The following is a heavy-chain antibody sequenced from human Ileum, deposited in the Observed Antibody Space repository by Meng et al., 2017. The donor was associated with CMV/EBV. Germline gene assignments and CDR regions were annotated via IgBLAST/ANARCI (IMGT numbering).Heavy chain of an antibody. CDR1: GGSITSGNYY. V-gene: IGHV4-30-4*08. CDR2: IYYSGSP. Sequence: VPLQESGPGLVKPSQTLSLTCTVSGGSITSGNYYWSWIRQPPGRGLEWIGYIYYSGSPYYKPSLKSRVTISLDTSKNQFSLNLRSVTATDSAVYYCVRQVVAASFDYWGQGVLVTVSS. CDR3: VRQVVAASFDY. D-gene: IGHD2-15*01. J-gene: IGHJ4*02.